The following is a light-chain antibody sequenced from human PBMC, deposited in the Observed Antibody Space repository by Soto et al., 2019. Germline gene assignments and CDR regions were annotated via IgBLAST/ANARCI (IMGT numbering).Light chain of an antibody. J-gene: IGKJ2*01. CDR1: QVIGSRY. CDR3: HQFGSSIPHT. V-gene: IGKV3-20*01. Sequence: EMVMTQSPGTLSLSPGERATISCRASQVIGSRYLAWYHQKSGQAPRLLIYGASSRATGIPDRFSGSGSGTDFSLTISRLEPEDFGVYYCHQFGSSIPHTFGQGTKLEIK. CDR2: GAS.